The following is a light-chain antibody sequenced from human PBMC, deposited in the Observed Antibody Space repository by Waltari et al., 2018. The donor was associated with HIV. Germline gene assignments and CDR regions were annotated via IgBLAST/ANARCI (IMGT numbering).Light chain of an antibody. J-gene: IGLJ2*01. V-gene: IGLV1-36*01. Sequence: QSVLTQPPSVSEAPRQRVTISCSGSISNIGTNAVTWYQQIPGKAPKILILYDVLLPSGVSDLFSGSKSGTSASLAISGLQSEDEADYYCAAWDDSLNGPLFGGGTKLTVL. CDR2: YDV. CDR3: AAWDDSLNGPL. CDR1: ISNIGTNA.